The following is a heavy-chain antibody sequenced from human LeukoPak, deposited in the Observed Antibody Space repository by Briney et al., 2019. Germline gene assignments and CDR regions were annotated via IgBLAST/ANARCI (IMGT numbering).Heavy chain of an antibody. Sequence: ASETLSLTCNVSGGSISSYYWSWIRQPAGKGLEWIGRIYTSGSTNYNPSLKSRVTMSVDTSKNQFSLKLSSVTAADTAVYYCARETYFSGDTGYWYFDLWGRGTLVTVSS. CDR1: GGSISSYY. CDR3: ARETYFSGDTGYWYFDL. J-gene: IGHJ2*01. V-gene: IGHV4-4*07. D-gene: IGHD2-8*02. CDR2: IYTSGST.